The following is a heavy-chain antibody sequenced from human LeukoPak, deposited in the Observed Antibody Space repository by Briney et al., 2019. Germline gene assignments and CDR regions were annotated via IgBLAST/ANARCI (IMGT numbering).Heavy chain of an antibody. CDR3: TVGALQGASDI. Sequence: GGSLRLSCAASGFTFSNAWMSWVRQAPGKGLEWVGRIKSKTDGGTTDYAAPVKGRFTISRDDSKNTLYLQMNSLKTEDTAAYYCTVGALQGASDIWGQGTMVTVSS. J-gene: IGHJ3*02. CDR2: IKSKTDGGTT. V-gene: IGHV3-15*01. CDR1: GFTFSNAW. D-gene: IGHD1-26*01.